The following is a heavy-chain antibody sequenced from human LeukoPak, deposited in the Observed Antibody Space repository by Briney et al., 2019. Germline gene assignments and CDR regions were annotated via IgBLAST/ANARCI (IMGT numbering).Heavy chain of an antibody. J-gene: IGHJ2*01. D-gene: IGHD4-17*01. Sequence: PGRSLRLSCAASGFTFDDYAMHWVRQAPGKGLEWVSGISWNSGSIGYADSVKRRFTISRDNGKSYLYLQMKSLRADDTALYYCAKDPSPTVTTPPGNAWYFDLWGRGTLVTVSS. CDR2: ISWNSGSI. V-gene: IGHV3-9*01. CDR3: AKDPSPTVTTPPGNAWYFDL. CDR1: GFTFDDYA.